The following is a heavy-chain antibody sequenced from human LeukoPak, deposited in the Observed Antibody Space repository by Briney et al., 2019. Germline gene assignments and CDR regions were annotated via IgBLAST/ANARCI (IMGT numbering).Heavy chain of an antibody. V-gene: IGHV3-53*01. J-gene: IGHJ3*02. D-gene: IGHD1-26*01. Sequence: GGSLRLSCAASGFIVSSSYMTWIRQAPGKGLEWVSVIYSDGKTYYADSVKGRFTISRDNSKNTLYLQMNSLRAEDTAVYYCAREWELQDAFDIWGQGTMVTVSS. CDR3: AREWELQDAFDI. CDR1: GFIVSSSY. CDR2: IYSDGKT.